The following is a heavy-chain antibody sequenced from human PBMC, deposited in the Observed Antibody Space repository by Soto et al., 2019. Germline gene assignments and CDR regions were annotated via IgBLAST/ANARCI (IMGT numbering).Heavy chain of an antibody. D-gene: IGHD3-16*02. V-gene: IGHV4-39*01. Sequence: LQLQESGPGLVKPSETLSLTCTVSGGSISSSSYSWGWIRQPPGKGLEWIGSIYYSGSTYYNPSLKSRVNISVDTSKNQFSLKLSSVTAADTAVYYCARQMAYYDYVWGSYRDNWFDPWGQGTLVTVSS. J-gene: IGHJ5*02. CDR2: IYYSGST. CDR3: ARQMAYYDYVWGSYRDNWFDP. CDR1: GGSISSSSYS.